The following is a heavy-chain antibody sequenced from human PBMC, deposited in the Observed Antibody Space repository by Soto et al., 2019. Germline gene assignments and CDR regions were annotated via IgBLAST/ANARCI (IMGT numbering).Heavy chain of an antibody. CDR2: ISAYNANT. J-gene: IGHJ4*02. V-gene: IGHV1-18*01. D-gene: IGHD1-26*01. CDR1: GYTFTSYG. CDR3: ARDRLGATGDY. Sequence: EASVKVSCKASGYTFTSYGISWVRQAPGQGLEWMGWISAYNANTNYAQKLQGRVTMTTDTSTSTGYMELRSLRSDDTAVYFCARDRLGATGDYWGQGTLVTVSS.